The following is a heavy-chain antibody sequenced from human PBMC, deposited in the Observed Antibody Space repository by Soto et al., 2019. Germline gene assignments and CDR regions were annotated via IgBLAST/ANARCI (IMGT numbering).Heavy chain of an antibody. V-gene: IGHV3-23*01. CDR1: GFTFSSYA. D-gene: IGHD3-9*01. CDR2: SSGSGGST. CDR3: AKVGDYDILTGYYNY. J-gene: IGHJ4*02. Sequence: GGSLRLSCAASGFTFSSYAMSWVRQAPGKGLEWVSASSGSGGSTYYADSVKGRFTISRDNSKNTLYLQMNSLRAEDTAVYYCAKVGDYDILTGYYNYWGQGTLVTVSS.